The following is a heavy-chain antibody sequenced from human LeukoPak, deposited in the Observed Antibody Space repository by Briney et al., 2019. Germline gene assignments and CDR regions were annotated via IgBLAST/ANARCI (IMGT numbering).Heavy chain of an antibody. V-gene: IGHV4-39*07. Sequence: SETLSLTCTVSGGSISSSDNYWGWIRQPPGKGLEGIGNIYYSGSTYYNPSLKSRVTISVDTSKNQFSLKLSSVTAADTAVYYCARGAPPYDFWSGYQFYYYYGMDVWGQGTTVTVSS. CDR3: ARGAPPYDFWSGYQFYYYYGMDV. CDR1: GGSISSSDNY. CDR2: IYYSGST. J-gene: IGHJ6*02. D-gene: IGHD3-3*01.